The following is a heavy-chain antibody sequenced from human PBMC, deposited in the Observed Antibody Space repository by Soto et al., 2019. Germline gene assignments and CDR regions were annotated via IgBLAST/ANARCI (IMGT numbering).Heavy chain of an antibody. CDR1: GFIFSEHA. V-gene: IGHV3-23*01. CDR3: ARDAISMVRGTNNWFDP. Sequence: PGGSLRRSCEAPGFIFSEHAMSWVRQAPGKGLEWVSAISGNGIATYYADSVKGRFTISRDNSKNTLYLQMNRLRADYTAVYYCARDAISMVRGTNNWFDPWGQGTLVTVSS. J-gene: IGHJ5*02. CDR2: ISGNGIAT. D-gene: IGHD3-10*01.